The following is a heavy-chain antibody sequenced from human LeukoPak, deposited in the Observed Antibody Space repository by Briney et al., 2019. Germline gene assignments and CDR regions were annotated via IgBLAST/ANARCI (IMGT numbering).Heavy chain of an antibody. CDR2: ISGSGGST. CDR3: AKGSSYGRNYYFDY. D-gene: IGHD5-18*01. CDR1: GFTFSSYA. Sequence: SGGSLRLSCAASGFTFSSYAMSWVRQAPGKGLEWVSAISGSGGSTYYADSVKGRFTISRDNAKNTLYLQMNSLRAEDTAVYYCAKGSSYGRNYYFDYWGQGTLVTVSS. V-gene: IGHV3-23*01. J-gene: IGHJ4*02.